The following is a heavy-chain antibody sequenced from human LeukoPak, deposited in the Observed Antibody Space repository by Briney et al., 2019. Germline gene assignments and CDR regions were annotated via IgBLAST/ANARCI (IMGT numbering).Heavy chain of an antibody. Sequence: GGSLRLSCAASGFTFSSYAMSWVRQAPGKGLEWVSTISGSGSNTYYADSVTGRFTISRDNSKNTLSLQMNSLRAEDTALYYCAKTWVMVAATPNFDYWGQGTQVTVSS. D-gene: IGHD2-15*01. CDR2: ISGSGSNT. J-gene: IGHJ4*02. CDR1: GFTFSSYA. V-gene: IGHV3-23*01. CDR3: AKTWVMVAATPNFDY.